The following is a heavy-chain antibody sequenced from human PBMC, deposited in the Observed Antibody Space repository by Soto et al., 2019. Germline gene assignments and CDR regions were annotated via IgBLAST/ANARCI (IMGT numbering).Heavy chain of an antibody. D-gene: IGHD6-19*01. Sequence: PGGSLRLSCAASGCTFSRYAMSWFRQAPGKGLEWVSAISGSGGSTYYADSVKGRFTISRDNSKNTLYLQMNSLRAEDTAVYYCAKAGSSGWYTYWGQRTLVTVSS. CDR2: ISGSGGST. CDR1: GCTFSRYA. J-gene: IGHJ4*02. V-gene: IGHV3-23*01. CDR3: AKAGSSGWYTY.